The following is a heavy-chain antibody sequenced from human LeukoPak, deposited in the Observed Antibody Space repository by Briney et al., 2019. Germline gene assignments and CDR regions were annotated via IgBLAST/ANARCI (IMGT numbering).Heavy chain of an antibody. CDR1: GFTFRNSA. Sequence: GGSLRLSCAASGFTFRNSAMSWVRQAPGKGLEWVSGISGSGGNTYYADSVKGRFTISRDNSKNTLYLQMNSLRAEDTAVYYCARRGYRYGYDNWGQGTLVTVSS. D-gene: IGHD5-18*01. V-gene: IGHV3-23*01. J-gene: IGHJ4*02. CDR2: ISGSGGNT. CDR3: ARRGYRYGYDN.